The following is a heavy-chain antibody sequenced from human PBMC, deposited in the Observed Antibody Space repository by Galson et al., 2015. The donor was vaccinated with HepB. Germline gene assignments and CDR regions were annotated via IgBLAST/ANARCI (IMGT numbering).Heavy chain of an antibody. J-gene: IGHJ6*02. CDR3: AKDLEEGAYYYGMDV. V-gene: IGHV3-23*01. Sequence: SLRLSCAASGFTFSSYAMSWVRQAPGKGLEWVSAISGSGGSTYYADSVKGRFTISRDNSKNTLYLQMNSLRAEDAAVYYCAKDLEEGAYYYGMDVWGQGTTVTVSS. D-gene: IGHD3-16*01. CDR1: GFTFSSYA. CDR2: ISGSGGST.